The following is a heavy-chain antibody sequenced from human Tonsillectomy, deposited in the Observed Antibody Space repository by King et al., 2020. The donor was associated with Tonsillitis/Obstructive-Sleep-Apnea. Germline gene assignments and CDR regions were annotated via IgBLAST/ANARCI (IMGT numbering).Heavy chain of an antibody. CDR2: INPSGGST. Sequence: QLVQSGAEVKKPGASVKVSCKASGYTFSSYYMHWVRQAPGQGLEWMGIINPSGGSTRYAQKIQGRVTMTRDTSTSTVYMELSSLRSEDTAVYNCASLILYYYDSSDGAFDVWGQGTMVTVSS. CDR3: ASLILYYYDSSDGAFDV. CDR1: GYTFSSYY. D-gene: IGHD3-22*01. J-gene: IGHJ3*01. V-gene: IGHV1-46*01.